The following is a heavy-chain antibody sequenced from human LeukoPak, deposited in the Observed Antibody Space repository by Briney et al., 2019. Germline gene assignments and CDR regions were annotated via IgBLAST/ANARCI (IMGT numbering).Heavy chain of an antibody. V-gene: IGHV4-31*11. CDR3: AREISASYYYGMDV. J-gene: IGHJ6*02. Sequence: SETLSLTCAVYGGSFSGYYWSWIRQHPGKGLEWIGYIYYSGSTYYNPSLKSRVTISVDTSKNQFSLKLSSVTAADTAVYYCAREISASYYYGMDVWGQGTTVTVSS. CDR2: IYYSGST. CDR1: GGSFSGYY.